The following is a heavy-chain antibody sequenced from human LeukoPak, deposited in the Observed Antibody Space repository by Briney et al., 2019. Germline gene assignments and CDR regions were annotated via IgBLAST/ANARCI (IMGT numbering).Heavy chain of an antibody. V-gene: IGHV4-59*12. J-gene: IGHJ4*02. D-gene: IGHD6-19*01. CDR3: ARGRVAVAATYYYFDY. CDR2: IYYSGST. Sequence: PSETLSLTCTVSGGSISSYYWSWIRQPPGKGLEWIGYIYYSGSTNYNPSLKSRVTISVDTSKNQFSLKLSSVTAADTAVYYCARGRVAVAATYYYFDYWGQGTLVTVSS. CDR1: GGSISSYY.